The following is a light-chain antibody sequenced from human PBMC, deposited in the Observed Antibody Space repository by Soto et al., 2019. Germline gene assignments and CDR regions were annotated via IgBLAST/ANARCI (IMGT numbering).Light chain of an antibody. Sequence: AIQMTQSPSSLSSSVGDRFTITFLASQGIRNDLFWYQQKPGKAPKLLIYAASSLQTGVPSRFSGSGSGTDFTLTISSLQPEDFATYYCLQDYNYPLTFGGGTKVDIK. V-gene: IGKV1-6*01. CDR3: LQDYNYPLT. CDR2: AAS. J-gene: IGKJ4*01. CDR1: QGIRND.